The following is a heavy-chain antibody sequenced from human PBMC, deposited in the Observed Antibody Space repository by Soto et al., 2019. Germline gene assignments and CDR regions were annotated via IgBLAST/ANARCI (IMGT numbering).Heavy chain of an antibody. J-gene: IGHJ5*02. V-gene: IGHV3-30*04. CDR3: ARDLQAGTDNVNWFAP. CDR1: GFSISRSA. Sequence: QVQLVESGGGVVQPGRSLRLSCAASGFSISRSAMHWVRQAPGKGLEWVAVIAYDGSNRWYADSAKGRFTISRDNSKNTVYLQMSSLRGEDTAVYYCARDLQAGTDNVNWFAPWVQGTRVTVSS. CDR2: IAYDGSNR. D-gene: IGHD1-1*01.